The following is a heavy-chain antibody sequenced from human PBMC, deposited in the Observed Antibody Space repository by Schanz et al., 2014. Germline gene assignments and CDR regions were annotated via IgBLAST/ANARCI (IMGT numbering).Heavy chain of an antibody. CDR3: ARTSQAGWVPIFYWNFDL. J-gene: IGHJ2*01. V-gene: IGHV3-66*01. CDR1: GFTFTNAW. Sequence: EVQLVESGGGLVQPGGSLRLSCAASGFTFTNAWMSWVRQAPGKGLEWISSMYINSGSTQYADSVKGRFIISRDGSKNTLYLQMNSLKAEDTAVYYCARTSQAGWVPIFYWNFDLWGRGALVTVSS. D-gene: IGHD3-9*01. CDR2: MYINSGST.